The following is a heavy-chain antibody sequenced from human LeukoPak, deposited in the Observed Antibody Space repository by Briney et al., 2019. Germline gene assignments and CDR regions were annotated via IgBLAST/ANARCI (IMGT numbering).Heavy chain of an antibody. CDR1: GFTFDDYA. CDR2: ISWDGGST. D-gene: IGHD3-16*01. CDR3: VMGGAFDI. J-gene: IGHJ3*02. Sequence: GGSLRLSCAASGFTFDDYAMHRVRQAPGKGLEWVSLISWDGGSTYYADSVQGRFTISRDNSKNSPYLQMNSLRAEDTALYYCVMGGAFDIWGQGTMVTVSS. V-gene: IGHV3-43D*03.